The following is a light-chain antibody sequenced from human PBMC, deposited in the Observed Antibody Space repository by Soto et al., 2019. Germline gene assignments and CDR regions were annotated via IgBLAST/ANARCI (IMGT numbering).Light chain of an antibody. J-gene: IGLJ1*01. CDR1: SSDVGGYNY. V-gene: IGLV2-14*03. CDR2: EVS. CDR3: SSYTSTTTRV. Sequence: QSVLTQPASVSGSPGQSITISCPGTSSDVGGYNYVSWYQQHPGKGPKLMIYEVSDRPSGVSNRFSGSKSGNTATLTISGLQAEDEADYYCSSYTSTTTRVFGTGTKVTVL.